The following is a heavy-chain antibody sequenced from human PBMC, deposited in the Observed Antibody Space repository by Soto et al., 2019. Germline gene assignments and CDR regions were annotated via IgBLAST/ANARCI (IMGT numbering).Heavy chain of an antibody. D-gene: IGHD3-10*01. CDR1: GGSIRSSTYY. CDR3: ATNRRSYCAEDY. V-gene: IGHV4-39*01. CDR2: IYYSGST. J-gene: IGHJ4*02. Sequence: SETLSLTCTVSGGSIRSSTYYWGWMRQSPGKGLEWIGSIYYSGSTYYNPSLKSRVTISVDTPKNQFSLRLSSVTAADTAVYYCATNRRSYCAEDYWGQGTLVTVSS.